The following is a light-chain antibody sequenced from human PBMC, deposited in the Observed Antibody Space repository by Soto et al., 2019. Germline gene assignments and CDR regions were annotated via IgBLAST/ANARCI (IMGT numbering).Light chain of an antibody. V-gene: IGKV3-11*01. CDR2: DAS. Sequence: EIVLTQSPATLSLSPGERATLSCRASQSVTNSLAWYQQKPGQAPRLLVYDASYRAPGVPARFIGGGSGTDFTLTITSLEPEDYAVYYCHQRSNWIFAFGPGTRVD. CDR1: QSVTNS. J-gene: IGKJ3*01. CDR3: HQRSNWIFA.